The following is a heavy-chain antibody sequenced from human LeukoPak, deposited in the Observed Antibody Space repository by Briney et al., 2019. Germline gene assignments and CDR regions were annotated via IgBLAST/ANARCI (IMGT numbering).Heavy chain of an antibody. J-gene: IGHJ4*02. CDR1: GFTFSDHY. V-gene: IGHV3-72*01. CDR2: TRNKVNSYTT. Sequence: GGSLRLSCAASGFTFSDHYMDWVRQAPGKGLEWVGRTRNKVNSYTTEYAASVKGRFTISRDDSKNSLYLQMNSLRAEDTAMYFCVRDVGAVRGEVYFDYWGQGTLVTVSS. CDR3: VRDVGAVRGEVYFDY. D-gene: IGHD3-10*01.